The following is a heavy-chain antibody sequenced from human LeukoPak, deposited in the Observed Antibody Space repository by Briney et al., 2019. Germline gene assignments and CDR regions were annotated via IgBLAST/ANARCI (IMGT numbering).Heavy chain of an antibody. J-gene: IGHJ4*02. D-gene: IGHD3-3*01. Sequence: SETLSLTCTVSGGSISSYYWSWIRQPPGKGLEWIGYIYYSGSTNYNPSLKSRVTISVDTSKHQFSLKLSSVTAADTAVYYCARGGDFWSGYPDYYFDYWGQGTLVTVSS. CDR1: GGSISSYY. CDR2: IYYSGST. V-gene: IGHV4-59*01. CDR3: ARGGDFWSGYPDYYFDY.